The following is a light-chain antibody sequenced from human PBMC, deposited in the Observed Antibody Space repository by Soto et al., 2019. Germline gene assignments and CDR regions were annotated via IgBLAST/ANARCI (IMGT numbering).Light chain of an antibody. V-gene: IGKV3-20*01. J-gene: IGKJ1*01. Sequence: EIVLTQSPDTLSLSPGERATLSCRPSQGGSSSYLAWYQQRPGQPPRLLIYGVFTRADDIPDRFSGSGSGTDFTLTISSLQPEDFAVYYCQHYGYPQWTFGQGTKVEI. CDR2: GVF. CDR1: QGGSSSY. CDR3: QHYGYPQWT.